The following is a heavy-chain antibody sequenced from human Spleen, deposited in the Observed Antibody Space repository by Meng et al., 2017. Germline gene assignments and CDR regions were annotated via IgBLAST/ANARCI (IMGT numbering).Heavy chain of an antibody. D-gene: IGHD5-12*01. J-gene: IGHJ4*02. CDR2: IKSKPDGETI. CDR3: SGHIDY. CDR1: GFTFTNAW. V-gene: IGHV3-15*01. Sequence: VPLVDAGGGLVKPGGALRRSCEGTGFTFTNAWMTWVRQVPGKRLEWVGRIKSKPDGETIDYAAPVKGRFTISRDDSKNTVYLQMNSLKTEDTAVYYCSGHIDYWGQGTLVTVSS.